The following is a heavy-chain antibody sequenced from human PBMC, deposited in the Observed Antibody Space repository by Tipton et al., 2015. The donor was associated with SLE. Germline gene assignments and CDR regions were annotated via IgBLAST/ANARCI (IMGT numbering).Heavy chain of an antibody. V-gene: IGHV4-34*01. D-gene: IGHD6-19*01. CDR1: GGSFSGYY. CDR3: ARDLLLYNPYSSGGNWFDP. Sequence: TLSLTCAVYGGSFSGYYWSWIRQHPGKGLEWIGYIYHSGSTYYNPSLKSRVTISVDRSKNQFSLKLSSVTAADTAVYYCARDLLLYNPYSSGGNWFDPWGQGTPVTVSS. J-gene: IGHJ5*02. CDR2: IYHSGST.